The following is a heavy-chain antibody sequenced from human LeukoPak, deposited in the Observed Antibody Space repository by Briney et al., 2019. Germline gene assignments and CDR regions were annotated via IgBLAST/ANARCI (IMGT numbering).Heavy chain of an antibody. CDR2: IRGHNGNA. CDR1: GYTFTSYG. D-gene: IGHD2-15*01. J-gene: IGHJ4*02. CDR3: ARVVTPTDQFDY. Sequence: ASVKVSCKASGYTFTSYGISWVRQAPGQGLEWMGWIRGHNGNADYVQKFHGRATMTIDTSTTTAYMELRSLRSDDTAVYYCARVVTPTDQFDYWGQGTLVTVST. V-gene: IGHV1-18*01.